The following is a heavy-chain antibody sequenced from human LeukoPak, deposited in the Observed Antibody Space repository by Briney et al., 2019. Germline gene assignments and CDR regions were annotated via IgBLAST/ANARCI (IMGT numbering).Heavy chain of an antibody. Sequence: ASVKVSCKASGGTFISYAISWVRQAPGQGLEWMGGIIPIFGTANYAQKFQGRVTITTDQSTSTAYMELSSLRSEDTAVYYCARGVHYYYYMDVWGKGTTVTVSS. D-gene: IGHD1-1*01. CDR3: ARGVHYYYYMDV. J-gene: IGHJ6*03. CDR1: GGTFISYA. V-gene: IGHV1-69*05. CDR2: IIPIFGTA.